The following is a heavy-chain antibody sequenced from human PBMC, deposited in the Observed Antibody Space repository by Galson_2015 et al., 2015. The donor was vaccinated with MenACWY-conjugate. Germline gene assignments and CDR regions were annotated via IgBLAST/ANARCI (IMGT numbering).Heavy chain of an antibody. D-gene: IGHD4-17*01. J-gene: IGHJ3*02. CDR2: ITSSGDTI. CDR1: GFTLSTYA. CDR3: AKDPNGDYVGAFDT. Sequence: SLRLSCAASGFTLSTYAMTWVRQTSGKGLEWVSSITSSGDTIRYTDSVKGRFTVFRDNSKNTLSLQMSSLRVEDTAIYYCAKDPNGDYVGAFDTWGHGTVVTVSS. V-gene: IGHV3-23*01.